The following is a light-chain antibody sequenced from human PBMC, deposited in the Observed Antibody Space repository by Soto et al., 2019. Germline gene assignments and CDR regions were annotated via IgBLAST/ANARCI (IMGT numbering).Light chain of an antibody. CDR2: EGS. Sequence: QSALTQPASVYGSPAQSITISCTGTSSDVGSYNLVSWYQQHPGKAPKLMIYEGSKRPSGVSNRFSGSKSGNTASLTISGLHAEDEADYYCCSYGGSSTLYVVFGGGTKLTGL. V-gene: IGLV2-23*01. J-gene: IGLJ2*01. CDR1: SSDVGSYNL. CDR3: CSYGGSSTLYVV.